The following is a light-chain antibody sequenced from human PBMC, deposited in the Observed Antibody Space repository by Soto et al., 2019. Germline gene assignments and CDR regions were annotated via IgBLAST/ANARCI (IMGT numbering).Light chain of an antibody. Sequence: EIVMTQSPATLSVSPGERATLSCRASQNVTDNLAWYQQKPGQAPRLLIYGASTRATGIPARFSGSGSGTQFTLTISSLQSEDFALYYCQQSNNWPYTFGHGTKLEIK. V-gene: IGKV3-15*01. CDR2: GAS. CDR3: QQSNNWPYT. CDR1: QNVTDN. J-gene: IGKJ2*01.